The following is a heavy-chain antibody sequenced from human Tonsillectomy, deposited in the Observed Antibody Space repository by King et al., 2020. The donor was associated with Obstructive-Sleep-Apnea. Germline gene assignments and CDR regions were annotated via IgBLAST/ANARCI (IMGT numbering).Heavy chain of an antibody. J-gene: IGHJ4*02. Sequence: VQLVESGGGVVQPGGSLRISCEASGFIFSSYGMNWVRQAPGKGLEWVAFVRYDGTNKYYADSVKGRFTVSSDNSKNTLFLQMDSLRVEDTALYYCAKDAYSAYDGYSFDYWGQGTLVTVSS. CDR1: GFIFSSYG. CDR3: AKDAYSAYDGYSFDY. D-gene: IGHD5-12*01. CDR2: VRYDGTNK. V-gene: IGHV3-30*02.